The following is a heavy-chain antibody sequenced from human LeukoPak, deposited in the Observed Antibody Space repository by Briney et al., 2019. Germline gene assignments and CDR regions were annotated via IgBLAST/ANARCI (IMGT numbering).Heavy chain of an antibody. D-gene: IGHD3-16*02. J-gene: IGHJ4*02. Sequence: ASVKVSCKASGYTFTSYGISWVRQAPGQGLEWMGWISAYNGNTNYAQKLQGRVTMTTDTSTSTAYMELRSLRSGDTAVYYCARAAYVWGSYRYYFDYWGQGTLVTVSS. V-gene: IGHV1-18*01. CDR3: ARAAYVWGSYRYYFDY. CDR1: GYTFTSYG. CDR2: ISAYNGNT.